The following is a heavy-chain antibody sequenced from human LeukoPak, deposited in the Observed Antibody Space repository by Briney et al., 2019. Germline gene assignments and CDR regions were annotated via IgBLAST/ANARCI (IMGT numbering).Heavy chain of an antibody. CDR2: INPNSGGT. CDR1: GYTFTGYY. J-gene: IGHJ4*02. CDR3: ARDVSDSYGLPKHYYFDY. V-gene: IGHV1-2*02. Sequence: ASVKVSCKASGYTFTGYYMHWVRQAPGQGLEWMGWINPNSGGTNYAQKFQGRVTMTRDTSISTAYMELSRLRSDDTAVYYCARDVSDSYGLPKHYYFDYWGQGTLVTVSS. D-gene: IGHD5-18*01.